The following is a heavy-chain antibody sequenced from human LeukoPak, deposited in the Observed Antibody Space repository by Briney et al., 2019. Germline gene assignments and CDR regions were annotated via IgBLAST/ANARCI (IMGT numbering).Heavy chain of an antibody. V-gene: IGHV3-23*01. J-gene: IGHJ4*02. Sequence: GGSLRLSCVASGFTFSTYGMSWVRQAPGKGLEWVSGITASGGREHYADSVQGRFTISRDNSKNTLYLQMNSLRAEDTAVYYCAKFQQAYGVFDGFDSWGQGALVTVAS. CDR1: GFTFSTYG. CDR2: ITASGGRE. D-gene: IGHD5/OR15-5a*01. CDR3: AKFQQAYGVFDGFDS.